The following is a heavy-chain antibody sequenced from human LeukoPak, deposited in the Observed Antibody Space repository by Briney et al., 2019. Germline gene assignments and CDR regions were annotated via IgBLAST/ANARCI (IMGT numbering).Heavy chain of an antibody. V-gene: IGHV3-7*03. Sequence: PGGSLRLSCAASGVTFSSYWMSWVRQAPGKGLEWVADIKQDGSEKKYMDSVKGRFTISRDNAKNSLYLQMNSLRAEDTAVYYCARPKWDGELLTLWGQGTLVTVSS. D-gene: IGHD3-10*01. CDR2: IKQDGSEK. CDR3: ARPKWDGELLTL. J-gene: IGHJ4*02. CDR1: GVTFSSYW.